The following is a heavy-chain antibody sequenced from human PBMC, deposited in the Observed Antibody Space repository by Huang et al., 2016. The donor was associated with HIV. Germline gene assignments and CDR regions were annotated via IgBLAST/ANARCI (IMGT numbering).Heavy chain of an antibody. CDR1: GFSISSYW. CDR2: INSAGSST. V-gene: IGHV3-74*01. CDR3: ARDPRIQSWLNFFDY. J-gene: IGHJ4*02. D-gene: IGHD3-22*01. Sequence: EVQLVESGGGLVQPGGSLRLSCAASGFSISSYWMHWVRQAPGKGMVLVSRINSAGSSTSYADTVKGRFTIARDNAKNTRYLQMNSLRAEDTAVYYCARDPRIQSWLNFFDYWGQGTLVSVSS.